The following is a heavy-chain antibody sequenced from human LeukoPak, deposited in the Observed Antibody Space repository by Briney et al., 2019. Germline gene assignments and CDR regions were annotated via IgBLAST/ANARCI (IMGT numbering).Heavy chain of an antibody. CDR2: INPDSGGT. V-gene: IGHV1-2*06. CDR3: ARELGGSYNWFDP. CDR1: GYTFIGYY. D-gene: IGHD3-16*01. J-gene: IGHJ5*02. Sequence: AASVKVSCKASGYTFIGYYMHWVRQAPGQGLEWMGRINPDSGGTNFAQRFQGRVTMTRDTSIHTAYMELSRLRSDDTAIYYCARELGGSYNWFDPWGQGTLVTVSS.